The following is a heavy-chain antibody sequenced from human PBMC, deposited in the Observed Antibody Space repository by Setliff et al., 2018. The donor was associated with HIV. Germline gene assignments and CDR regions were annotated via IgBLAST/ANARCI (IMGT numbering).Heavy chain of an antibody. Sequence: PSETLSLTCNVSGVSMSSHYWSWIRQAPGQPPNKGLEWIGNIYYSGTTNYNPSLESRVTISIDTSKSQFPLKLTSVTTADTAMYYCASPWGTHDAFDLWGQGTVVTVSS. D-gene: IGHD7-27*01. CDR2: IYYSGTT. CDR1: GVSMSSHY. CDR3: ASPWGTHDAFDL. J-gene: IGHJ3*01. V-gene: IGHV4-59*11.